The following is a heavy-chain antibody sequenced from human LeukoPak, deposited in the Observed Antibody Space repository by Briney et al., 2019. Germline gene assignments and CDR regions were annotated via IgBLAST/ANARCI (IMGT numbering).Heavy chain of an antibody. D-gene: IGHD3-22*01. CDR1: GYTFTSYG. CDR3: ARDKRYYDSSGYFGY. CDR2: IGAYNGNT. J-gene: IGHJ4*02. Sequence: GASVKVSCKASGYTFTSYGISWVRQAPGQGLEWMGWIGAYNGNTNYAQKLQGRVTMTTDTSTSTAYMELRSLRSDDTAVYYCARDKRYYDSSGYFGYWGQGTLVTVSS. V-gene: IGHV1-18*01.